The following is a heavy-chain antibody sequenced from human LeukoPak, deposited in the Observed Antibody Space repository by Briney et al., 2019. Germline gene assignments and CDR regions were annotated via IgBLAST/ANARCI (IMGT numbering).Heavy chain of an antibody. D-gene: IGHD6-13*01. CDR3: ARAGHLSAAGYGVW. Sequence: ASVKVSCKASGYTFTSYGITWVRQAPGQGLEWMGWISAYNGNTNYAQKVQGRVTMTTDTSTSTAYMERRSLRSDDTAVYYCARAGHLSAAGYGVWWGQGTLVTVSS. J-gene: IGHJ4*02. CDR2: ISAYNGNT. V-gene: IGHV1-18*01. CDR1: GYTFTSYG.